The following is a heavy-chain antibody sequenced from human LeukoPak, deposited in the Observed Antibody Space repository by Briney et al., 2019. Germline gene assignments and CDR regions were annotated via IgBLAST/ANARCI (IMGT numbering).Heavy chain of an antibody. Sequence: PGGSLRLSCAASGFTFSSYWMHWVRQAPGKGLVWVSRISYDGGDPSYADSVKGRFTISRDNAKNTLYLQMNSLTAEDTAVYYCARDVYSSGWYYFDYWGQGTLVTVSS. CDR3: ARDVYSSGWYYFDY. J-gene: IGHJ4*02. V-gene: IGHV3-74*01. CDR2: ISYDGGDP. D-gene: IGHD6-19*01. CDR1: GFTFSSYW.